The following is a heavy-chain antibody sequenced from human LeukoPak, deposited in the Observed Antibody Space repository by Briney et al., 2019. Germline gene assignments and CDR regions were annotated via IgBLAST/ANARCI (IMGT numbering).Heavy chain of an antibody. D-gene: IGHD2-2*01. J-gene: IGHJ5*02. V-gene: IGHV1-18*01. CDR2: ISAYNGNT. CDR3: ARDGDIVVVPAAIWWFDP. Sequence: ASVKVSCKASGYTFTSYGISWVRQAPGQGLEGLGWISAYNGNTNYAQKLQGRVTMTTDTSTSTAYMELRSLRSDDTAVYYCARDGDIVVVPAAIWWFDPWGQGTLVTVSS. CDR1: GYTFTSYG.